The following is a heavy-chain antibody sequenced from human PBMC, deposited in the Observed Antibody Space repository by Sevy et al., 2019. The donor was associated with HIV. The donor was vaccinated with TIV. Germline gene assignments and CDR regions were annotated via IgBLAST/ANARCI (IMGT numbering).Heavy chain of an antibody. J-gene: IGHJ4*02. CDR2: ISGSGGST. Sequence: GGSLRLSCAASGFTFSSYAMSWVRQAPGKGLEWVSAISGSGGSTYYEDSVKGRFTISRDNSKNTMYLQMNSLRAEDTDVNDCAKDAGLGELSYYFDYWGQGTLVTVSS. V-gene: IGHV3-23*01. D-gene: IGHD3-16*02. CDR3: AKDAGLGELSYYFDY. CDR1: GFTFSSYA.